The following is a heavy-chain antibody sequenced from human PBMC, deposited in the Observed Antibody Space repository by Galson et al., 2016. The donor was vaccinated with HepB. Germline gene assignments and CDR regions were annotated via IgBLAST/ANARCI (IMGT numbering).Heavy chain of an antibody. CDR2: IWYDGSKK. J-gene: IGHJ3*02. V-gene: IGHV3-33*01. CDR3: ARDRGAAFGELDALDI. Sequence: SLRLSCAASGFIFSNFGMHWVRQAPGKGLEWVAVIWYDGSKKNYADSVKGRFTISRDNSKNTLYLQMNSLRAEDTAVYYCARDRGAAFGELDALDIWGQGTRVTVSS. D-gene: IGHD3-10*01. CDR1: GFIFSNFG.